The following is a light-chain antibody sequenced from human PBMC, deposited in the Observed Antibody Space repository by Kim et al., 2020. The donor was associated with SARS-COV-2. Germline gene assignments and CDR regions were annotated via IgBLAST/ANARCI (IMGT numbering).Light chain of an antibody. CDR3: AAWDESLDGFLV. CDR2: SNS. J-gene: IGLJ2*01. CDR1: RSTIGSSP. Sequence: INACAGSRSTIGSSPLNWYQHVPRTAPKHLINSNSDRPSGVPVRFTASKSDASAALAISGLQSEDETTYYCAAWDESLDGFLVFGGGTQLTV. V-gene: IGLV1-44*01.